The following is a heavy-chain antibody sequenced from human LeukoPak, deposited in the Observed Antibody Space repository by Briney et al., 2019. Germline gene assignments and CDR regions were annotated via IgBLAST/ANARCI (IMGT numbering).Heavy chain of an antibody. CDR1: GYTFTSYG. CDR2: ISAYNGNT. Sequence: GASVKVSCKASGYTFTSYGISWVRQAPGQGLEWMGWISAYNGNTNYAQKLQGRVAMTTDTSTSTAYMELRSLRSDDTAVYYCVRDLDYDSYLDFDYWGQGTLVTVSS. CDR3: VRDLDYDSYLDFDY. V-gene: IGHV1-18*01. D-gene: IGHD3-22*01. J-gene: IGHJ4*02.